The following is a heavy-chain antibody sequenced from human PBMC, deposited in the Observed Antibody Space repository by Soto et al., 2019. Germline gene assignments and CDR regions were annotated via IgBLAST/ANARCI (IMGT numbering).Heavy chain of an antibody. CDR3: ARAGTDGYNYFDY. V-gene: IGHV4-31*03. CDR1: GGSISSGGYY. D-gene: IGHD5-12*01. J-gene: IGHJ4*02. Sequence: LSLTCTVSGGSISSGGYYWSWIRQHPGKGLEWIGYIYYSGSTYYNPSLKSRVTISVDTSKNQFSLKLSSVTAADTAVYYCARAGTDGYNYFDYWGQGTLVTVSS. CDR2: IYYSGST.